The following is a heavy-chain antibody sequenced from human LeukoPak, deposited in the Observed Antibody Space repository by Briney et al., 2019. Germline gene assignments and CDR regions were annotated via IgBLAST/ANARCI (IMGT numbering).Heavy chain of an antibody. V-gene: IGHV3-30*18. J-gene: IGHJ4*02. D-gene: IGHD3-10*01. CDR2: ISYDGSNK. CDR1: GFTFNSYG. CDR3: AKDGAYGSGSYYKAPFDY. Sequence: GGSLRLSCAASGFTFNSYGMHWVRQAPGKGLEWVAVISYDGSNKYYADSVKGRFTISRDNSKNTLYLQMNSLRAEDTAVYYCAKDGAYGSGSYYKAPFDYWGQGTLVTVSS.